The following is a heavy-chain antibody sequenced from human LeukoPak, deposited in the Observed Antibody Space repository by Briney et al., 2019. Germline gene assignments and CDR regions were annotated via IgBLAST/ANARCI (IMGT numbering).Heavy chain of an antibody. V-gene: IGHV3-7*01. J-gene: IGHJ4*02. CDR1: GFTFSSDW. D-gene: IGHD1-1*01. CDR3: ARVVGTRARYGY. Sequence: GGSLRLSCAASGFTFSSDWMSWGRQAPGKGLEWVAHIKQDGSEKYYVDSVKGRFTISRDNANHSLYLQMNSLRAEDTAVYYCARVVGTRARYGYWGQGTLVTVSS. CDR2: IKQDGSEK.